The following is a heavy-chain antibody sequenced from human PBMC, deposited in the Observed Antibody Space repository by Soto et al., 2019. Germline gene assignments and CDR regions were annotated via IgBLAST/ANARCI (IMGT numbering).Heavy chain of an antibody. CDR1: GGSIDGYN. J-gene: IGHJ6*02. V-gene: IGHV4-59*08. Sequence: QVQLQESGPGLVKPSETLSLTCSVSGGSIDGYNCAWIRQPPGKALEWVGYVYYNGGSGYNPSLQSRVTLSMDTSKSQFSLQLRSVTAADTAVYYCARQGIGNLHGLVDVWGRGTTVTVSS. CDR2: VYYNGGS. CDR3: ARQGIGNLHGLVDV. D-gene: IGHD3-10*01.